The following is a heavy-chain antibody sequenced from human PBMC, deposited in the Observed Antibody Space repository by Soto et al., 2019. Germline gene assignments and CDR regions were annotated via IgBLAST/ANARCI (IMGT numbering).Heavy chain of an antibody. J-gene: IGHJ6*02. Sequence: SETLSLTCAVYGGSFSGYYWSWIRQPRGKGLEWIGEINHSGSTNYNPSLKSRVTISVDTSKNQFSLKLSSVTAADTAVYYCARALRIPYSSSSHYYYGMDVWGQGTTVTVSS. CDR2: INHSGST. D-gene: IGHD6-6*01. CDR1: GGSFSGYY. V-gene: IGHV4-34*01. CDR3: ARALRIPYSSSSHYYYGMDV.